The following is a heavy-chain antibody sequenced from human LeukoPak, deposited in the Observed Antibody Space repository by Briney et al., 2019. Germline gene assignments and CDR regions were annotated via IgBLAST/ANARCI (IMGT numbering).Heavy chain of an antibody. CDR3: ARGLRWELLS. Sequence: SETLSLTCAVYGGSFSGYYWSWIRQLPGKGLEWIGEINHSGSTNYNPSLKSRVTISVDTSKNQFSLKLSSVTAADTAVYYCARGLRWELLSWSQGTLVTVSS. V-gene: IGHV4-34*01. J-gene: IGHJ4*02. D-gene: IGHD1-26*01. CDR1: GGSFSGYY. CDR2: INHSGST.